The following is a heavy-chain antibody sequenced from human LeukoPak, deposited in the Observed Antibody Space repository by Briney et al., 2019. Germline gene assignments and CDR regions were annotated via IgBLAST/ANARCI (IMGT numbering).Heavy chain of an antibody. V-gene: IGHV1-2*02. Sequence: GASVKVSCKASGYTFTGYYMHWVRQAPRQGLGWMGWINPNSGGTNYAQKFQGRVTMTRDTSISTAYMELSRLRSDDTAVYYCARDGGYGSGSYRVYYYYMDVWGKGTTVTVSS. CDR2: INPNSGGT. J-gene: IGHJ6*03. CDR1: GYTFTGYY. D-gene: IGHD3-10*01. CDR3: ARDGGYGSGSYRVYYYYMDV.